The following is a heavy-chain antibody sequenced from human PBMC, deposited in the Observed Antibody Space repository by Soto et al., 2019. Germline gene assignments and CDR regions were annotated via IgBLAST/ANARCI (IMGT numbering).Heavy chain of an antibody. J-gene: IGHJ6*02. CDR2: ISGYNGNT. D-gene: IGHD2-21*01. CDR3: ARDVFCGGAPACPDMDV. CDR1: GYTFSGYS. V-gene: IGHV1-18*04. Sequence: AASVKVSCKASGYTFSGYSVTWVRQAHGQGLEWMGRISGYNGNTNYARTLRGRLTLTTDTSTSTAYMELRSLTSDDTAVYYCARDVFCGGAPACPDMDVWGQGTTVTVSS.